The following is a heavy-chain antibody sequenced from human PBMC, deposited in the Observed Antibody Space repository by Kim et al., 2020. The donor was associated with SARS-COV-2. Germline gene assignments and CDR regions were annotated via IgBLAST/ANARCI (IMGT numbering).Heavy chain of an antibody. V-gene: IGHV3-7*01. J-gene: IGHJ4*02. CDR2: IKQDGSEK. CDR3: VRGGHY. Sequence: GGSLRLSCAASGFTFSSYLMSWVRQAPGKGLEWVANIKQDGSEKYYVDSVKGRFTISRDNAKNSLYLQMNSLRAEDTAVYYCVRGGHYWGQGTLVTVSS. CDR1: GFTFSSYL.